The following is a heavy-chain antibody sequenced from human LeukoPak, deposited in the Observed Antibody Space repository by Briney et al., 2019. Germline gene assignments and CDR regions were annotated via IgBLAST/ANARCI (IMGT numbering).Heavy chain of an antibody. CDR2: IYYSGST. CDR1: GGSISSYY. D-gene: IGHD3-10*01. V-gene: IGHV4-59*12. J-gene: IGHJ3*02. CDR3: ARELLSTKWFGELNDAFDI. Sequence: SETLSLTCTVSGGSISSYYWSWIRQPPGKGLEWIGYIYYSGSTNYNPSLKSRVTMSVDTSKNQFSLKLSSVTAADTAVYYCARELLSTKWFGELNDAFDIWGQGTMVTVSS.